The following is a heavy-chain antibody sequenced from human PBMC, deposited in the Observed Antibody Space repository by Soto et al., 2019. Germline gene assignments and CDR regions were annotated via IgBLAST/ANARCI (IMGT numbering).Heavy chain of an antibody. CDR1: GGSISSYY. CDR3: ARVDSIGWYAQCYFDY. Sequence: SETLSLTCTVSGGSISSYYWSWIRQPPGKGLEWIGYIYYSGSTNYNPSLKSRVTISVDTSKNQFSLKLSSVTAADTAVYYCARVDSIGWYAQCYFDYWGQGTLVTVSS. V-gene: IGHV4-59*01. J-gene: IGHJ4*02. CDR2: IYYSGST. D-gene: IGHD6-19*01.